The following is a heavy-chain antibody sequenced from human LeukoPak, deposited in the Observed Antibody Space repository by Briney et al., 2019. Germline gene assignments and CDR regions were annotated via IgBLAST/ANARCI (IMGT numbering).Heavy chain of an antibody. D-gene: IGHD2-2*01. CDR1: GGSISSYY. CDR2: IYYSGST. J-gene: IGHJ3*02. CDR3: ARHVRVVPAAWSAFDI. Sequence: SETLSLTCTVSGGSISSYYWSWIRQPPGKGLEWIGYIYYSGSTNYNPSLKSRVTISVDTSKNQFSLKLSSVTAADTAVYYCARHVRVVPAAWSAFDIWGQGTMVTVSS. V-gene: IGHV4-59*01.